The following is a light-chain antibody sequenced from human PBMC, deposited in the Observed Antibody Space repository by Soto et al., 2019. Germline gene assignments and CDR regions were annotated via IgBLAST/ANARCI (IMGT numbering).Light chain of an antibody. V-gene: IGLV2-14*01. Sequence: QSVLTQPASVSGSPGQSITISCTGTSSDIGGYNYVSWYQQHPGKAPKLLISEVNNRLSGVSNRFSGSKSGNTASLTISGLQADDEADYYCASSIGSSTLDRVIFGGGTKLTVL. CDR3: ASSIGSSTLDRVI. CDR1: SSDIGGYNY. J-gene: IGLJ2*01. CDR2: EVN.